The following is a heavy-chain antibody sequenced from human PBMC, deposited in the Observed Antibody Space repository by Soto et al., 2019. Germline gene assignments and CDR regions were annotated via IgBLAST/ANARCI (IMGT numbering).Heavy chain of an antibody. CDR1: GFAFNNYG. V-gene: IGHV3-21*01. J-gene: IGHJ4*02. CDR2: ISESDYT. Sequence: PEGSLRLSCTVSGFAFNNYGINWVRQAPGKGLEWVSSISESDYTYYSDSVKGRFAISRDNAKSSVSLQMNTLRVEDTAVYYCAREDSIIIPAVSDFWGQGTLVTVSS. CDR3: AREDSIIIPAVSDF. D-gene: IGHD2-2*01.